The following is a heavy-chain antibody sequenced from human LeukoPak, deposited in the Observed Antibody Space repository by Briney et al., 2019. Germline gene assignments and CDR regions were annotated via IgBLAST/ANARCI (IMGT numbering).Heavy chain of an antibody. J-gene: IGHJ4*02. Sequence: SETLSLTCTVSGGSISSYYWSWIRQPPGKGLEWIGHIYYSGSTNYNPSLKSRVTISVDTSRNQFSLKLSSVTAADTAVYYCARRGAVYAGNDFDYWGRGTLVSVST. CDR2: IYYSGST. V-gene: IGHV4-59*08. CDR1: GGSISSYY. D-gene: IGHD4-23*01. CDR3: ARRGAVYAGNDFDY.